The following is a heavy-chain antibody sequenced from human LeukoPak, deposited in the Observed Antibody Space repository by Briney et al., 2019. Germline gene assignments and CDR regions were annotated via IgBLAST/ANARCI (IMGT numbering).Heavy chain of an antibody. CDR2: ISGSGGST. CDR3: AKDSSSSAWCWFDP. D-gene: IGHD6-6*01. Sequence: PGGSLRLSCAASGFTFSSYAMSRVRPGLGKGLEWVSAISGSGGSTYYADTVKGRFTISRDNTKNTLYLQMNSLRAEDTAVYYCAKDSSSSAWCWFDPWGQGTLVTVSS. J-gene: IGHJ5*02. CDR1: GFTFSSYA. V-gene: IGHV3-23*01.